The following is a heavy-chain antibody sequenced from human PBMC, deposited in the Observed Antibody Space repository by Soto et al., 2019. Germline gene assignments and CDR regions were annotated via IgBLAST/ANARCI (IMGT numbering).Heavy chain of an antibody. CDR3: ATDYSRDSSGYYY. J-gene: IGHJ4*02. CDR2: ISYDGSNK. CDR1: GFTFSSYG. D-gene: IGHD3-22*01. Sequence: QVQLVESGGGVVQPGRSLRLSCAASGFTFSSYGMHWVRQAPGKGLEWVAVISYDGSNKYYADSVKGRFTISRDNSKNTLYLQMNSLRAEDTAVYYCATDYSRDSSGYYYWGQGTLVTVSS. V-gene: IGHV3-30*03.